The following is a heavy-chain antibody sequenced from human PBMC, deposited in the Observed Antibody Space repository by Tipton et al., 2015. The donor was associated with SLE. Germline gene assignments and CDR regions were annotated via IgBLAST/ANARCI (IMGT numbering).Heavy chain of an antibody. CDR3: ARGSFFIPTWTQDAFDI. J-gene: IGHJ3*02. Sequence: TLSLTCAVSGYSISTGYYWGWIRQPPGKGLEWIASIYHSGSTYYNPPLKSRVTISLDTSKNHFSLKMNSVTAADTAIYYCARGSFFIPTWTQDAFDIWGQGTLVTVSS. D-gene: IGHD1-1*01. V-gene: IGHV4-38-2*01. CDR1: GYSISTGYY. CDR2: IYHSGST.